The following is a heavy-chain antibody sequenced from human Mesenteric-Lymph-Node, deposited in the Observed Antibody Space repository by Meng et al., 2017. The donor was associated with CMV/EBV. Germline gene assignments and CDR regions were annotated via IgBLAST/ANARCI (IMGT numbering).Heavy chain of an antibody. CDR1: GFTFSSYW. J-gene: IGHJ4*02. CDR2: IKQDGSEK. V-gene: IGHV3-7*01. Sequence: GESLKISCAASGFTFSSYWMSWVRQAPGKGLEWVANIKQDGSEKYYVDSVKGRFTISRDNAKNSPYLQMNSLRAEDTAVYYCASQIIAARTSYFDYWGQGTLVTVSS. CDR3: ASQIIAARTSYFDY. D-gene: IGHD6-6*01.